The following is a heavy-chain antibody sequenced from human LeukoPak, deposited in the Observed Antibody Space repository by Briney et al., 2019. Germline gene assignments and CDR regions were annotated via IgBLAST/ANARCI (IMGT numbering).Heavy chain of an antibody. J-gene: IGHJ4*02. Sequence: PGGSLRLSCAASGFTFNTYWMTWIRQAPGKGLEWVAVISYDGSNKYYADSVKGRFTISRDNSKNTLYLQMNSLRAEDTAVYYCAKDHYYDSSGYSFFDYWGQGTLVTVSS. CDR3: AKDHYYDSSGYSFFDY. CDR2: ISYDGSNK. D-gene: IGHD3-22*01. V-gene: IGHV3-30*18. CDR1: GFTFNTYW.